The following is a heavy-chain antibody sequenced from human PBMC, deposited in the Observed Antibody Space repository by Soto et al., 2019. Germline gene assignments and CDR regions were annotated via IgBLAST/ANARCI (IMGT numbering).Heavy chain of an antibody. D-gene: IGHD3-3*01. J-gene: IGHJ6*02. V-gene: IGHV1-18*01. CDR3: ARDLTYYDFWSGYYNYYYGMDV. Sequence: GASVKVTCKASGYTFTSYGISWVRQAPGQGLERMGWISAYNGNTNYAQKLQGRVTMTTDTSTSTAYMELRSLRSDDTAVYYCARDLTYYDFWSGYYNYYYGMDVWGQGTTATVSS. CDR1: GYTFTSYG. CDR2: ISAYNGNT.